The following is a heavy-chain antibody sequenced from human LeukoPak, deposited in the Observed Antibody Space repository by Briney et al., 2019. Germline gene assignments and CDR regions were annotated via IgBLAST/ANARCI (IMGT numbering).Heavy chain of an antibody. CDR2: IIPIFGTT. Sequence: SVKVSCKASGGTFINYAISWVRQAPGQGLEWMGRIIPIFGTTNYAQKFQGRVTITTDESTSTAYMELSSLRSEDTAVYYCASSQYSSGWSTSLAFDYWGQGTLVTVSS. J-gene: IGHJ4*02. D-gene: IGHD6-19*01. CDR3: ASSQYSSGWSTSLAFDY. CDR1: GGTFINYA. V-gene: IGHV1-69*05.